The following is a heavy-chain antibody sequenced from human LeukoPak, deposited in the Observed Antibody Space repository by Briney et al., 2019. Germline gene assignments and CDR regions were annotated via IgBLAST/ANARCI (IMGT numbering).Heavy chain of an antibody. J-gene: IGHJ4*02. CDR3: ARATGYSGYEDY. V-gene: IGHV3-11*06. D-gene: IGHD5-12*01. CDR2: ISSISSYT. Sequence: GGALRLSCAASGFTFSDYYMSWIRQAPGKGLEWVSYISSISSYTSYADSVKGRFTISRDSAKNSLYLQMNSLRAEDTAVYYCARATGYSGYEDYWGQGTLVTVSS. CDR1: GFTFSDYY.